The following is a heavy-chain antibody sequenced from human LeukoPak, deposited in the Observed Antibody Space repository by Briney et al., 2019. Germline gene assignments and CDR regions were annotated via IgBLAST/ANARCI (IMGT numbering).Heavy chain of an antibody. Sequence: GGSLRLSCAASGFTFSSYWMNWVRQAPGKGLEWVAKIKLDGSEKYYVDSVKGRFTISRDNAKNSLYLQVNSLRAEDTAVYYCARRSSGYYYSFDYWGQGTLVTVSS. CDR3: ARRSSGYYYSFDY. D-gene: IGHD3-22*01. J-gene: IGHJ4*02. CDR1: GFTFSSYW. CDR2: IKLDGSEK. V-gene: IGHV3-7*05.